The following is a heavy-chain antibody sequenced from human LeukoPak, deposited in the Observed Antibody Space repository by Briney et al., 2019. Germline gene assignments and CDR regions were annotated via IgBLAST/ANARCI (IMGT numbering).Heavy chain of an antibody. D-gene: IGHD6-13*01. CDR3: ARQGSTWYFFDY. J-gene: IGHJ4*02. CDR1: GGSFSGYY. V-gene: IGHV4-34*01. Sequence: SETLSLTCAVYGGSFSGYYWSWIRQPPGKGLEWIGEINHSGSTNYNPSLKSRVTISVDTSKNQFSLKLSSVTAADTAVYYCARQGSTWYFFDYWGQGTLVTVSS. CDR2: INHSGST.